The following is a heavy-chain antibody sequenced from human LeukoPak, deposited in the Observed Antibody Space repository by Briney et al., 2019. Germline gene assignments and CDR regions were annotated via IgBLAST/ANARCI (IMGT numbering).Heavy chain of an antibody. V-gene: IGHV3-21*01. Sequence: PGGSLRLSCAASGFTFSSYSMNWVRQAPGKGLEWVSSISSSSSYIYYADSVKGRFTISRDNAKNSLYLQMNSLRAEDTAVYYCARGITMVRGVPYWGQGTLVTVSS. J-gene: IGHJ4*02. D-gene: IGHD3-10*01. CDR1: GFTFSSYS. CDR3: ARGITMVRGVPY. CDR2: ISSSSSYI.